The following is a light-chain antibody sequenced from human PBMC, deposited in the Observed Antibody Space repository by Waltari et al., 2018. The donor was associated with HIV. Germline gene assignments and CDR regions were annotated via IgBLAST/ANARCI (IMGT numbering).Light chain of an antibody. CDR2: EVT. V-gene: IGLV2-23*02. J-gene: IGLJ1*01. Sequence: QSALTQPASVSGSPGQSITIPCTGTRSNVGSDDFVSWYQQHPGEAPKLIIYEVTKRPSGVSNRFSGSKSGNTASLTISGLQAEDEADYYCCSCPRSGIRYVFGTGTKVTVL. CDR1: RSNVGSDDF. CDR3: CSCPRSGIRYV.